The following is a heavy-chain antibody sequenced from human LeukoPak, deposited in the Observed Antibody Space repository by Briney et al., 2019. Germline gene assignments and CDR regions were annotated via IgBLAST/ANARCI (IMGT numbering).Heavy chain of an antibody. CDR3: ARDLPGELRFLEWLSHHDAFDI. Sequence: ASVKVSCKASGYTFTSYGISWVRQAPGQGLEWMGWISAYNGNTNYAQKLQGRVTMTTDTSTSTAYMELRSLRSDDTALYYCARDLPGELRFLEWLSHHDAFDIWGQGTMVTVSS. D-gene: IGHD3-3*01. J-gene: IGHJ3*02. V-gene: IGHV1-18*01. CDR1: GYTFTSYG. CDR2: ISAYNGNT.